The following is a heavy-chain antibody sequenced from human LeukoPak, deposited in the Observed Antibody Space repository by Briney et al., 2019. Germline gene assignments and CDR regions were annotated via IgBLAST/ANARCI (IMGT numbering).Heavy chain of an antibody. J-gene: IGHJ5*02. V-gene: IGHV4-59*12. CDR2: IYYSGST. CDR1: GGSISSYY. Sequence: SGTLSLTCTVSGGSISSYYWSWIRQPPGKGLEWIGYIYYSGSTNYNPSLKSRVTISVDTSKNQFSLKLSSVTAADTAVYYCAREITMVRGVIITHAYNWFDPWGQGTLVTVSS. D-gene: IGHD3-10*01. CDR3: AREITMVRGVIITHAYNWFDP.